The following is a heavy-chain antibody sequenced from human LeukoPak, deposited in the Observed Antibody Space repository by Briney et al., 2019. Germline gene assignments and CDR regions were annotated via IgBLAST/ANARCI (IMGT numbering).Heavy chain of an antibody. J-gene: IGHJ3*02. CDR2: IYYSGST. CDR3: ARTLTYYYDSSGRPDAYDI. CDR1: GGSISSSSYY. Sequence: KTSETLSLTCTVSGGSISSSSYYWGWIRQPPGKGLEWIGSIYYSGSTYHNPSLKSRVTISVDTSKNQFSLRLSSVTAADTAVYYCARTLTYYYDSSGRPDAYDIWGQGTMVTVSS. D-gene: IGHD3-22*01. V-gene: IGHV4-39*01.